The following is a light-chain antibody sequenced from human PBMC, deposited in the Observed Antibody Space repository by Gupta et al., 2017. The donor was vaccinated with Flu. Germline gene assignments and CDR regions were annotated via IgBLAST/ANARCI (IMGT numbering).Light chain of an antibody. J-gene: IGLJ1*01. CDR3: QSYDSSLDGLYV. CDR1: SSNIGAGFD. V-gene: IGLV1-40*01. Sequence: QSVLTQPPSVSGAPGQRVTISCTGSSSNIGAGFDVHWFQHLPGTAPKLLINGDNNRPSGVPDRFSASKSGTSASLAITGLQAEDEADYYCQSYDSSLDGLYVFGTGTKVTVL. CDR2: GDN.